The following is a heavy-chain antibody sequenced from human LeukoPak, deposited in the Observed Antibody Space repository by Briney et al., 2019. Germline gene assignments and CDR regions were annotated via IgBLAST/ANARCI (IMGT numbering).Heavy chain of an antibody. D-gene: IGHD2-15*01. Sequence: GGSLRLSCAASGFTFSSYGMHWVRQAPGKGLEWVAVISYDGSNKYYADSVKGRFTISRDTSKNTLYLQMNSLRPEDTAVFYCAREDCRGGSCYFDYWGQGTLVTVSS. V-gene: IGHV3-30*03. CDR1: GFTFSSYG. CDR3: AREDCRGGSCYFDY. J-gene: IGHJ4*02. CDR2: ISYDGSNK.